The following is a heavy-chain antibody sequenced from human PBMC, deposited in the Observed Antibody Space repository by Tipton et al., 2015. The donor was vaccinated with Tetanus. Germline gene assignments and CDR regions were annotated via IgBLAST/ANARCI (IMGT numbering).Heavy chain of an antibody. Sequence: QLEQSGADVKKPGESLKISCKASGYSFTSHWIGWVRQMPGKGLEWMGMIFPDDSDTGYSPSFQGHVTFSVDKSTSTVYLQWSSLKASDTAMYFCARMYSTSSPFDHWGQGTLVAVSS. V-gene: IGHV5-51*01. CDR3: ARMYSTSSPFDH. J-gene: IGHJ4*02. CDR2: IFPDDSDT. D-gene: IGHD6-6*01. CDR1: GYSFTSHW.